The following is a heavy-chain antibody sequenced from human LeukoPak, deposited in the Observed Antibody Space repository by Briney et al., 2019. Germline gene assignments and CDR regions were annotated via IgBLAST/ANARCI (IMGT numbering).Heavy chain of an antibody. D-gene: IGHD2-2*01. CDR2: INPNSGGT. CDR3: ARPSSTNYYYYGMDV. Sequence: ASVKVSCKASGYTFTGYYMHWVRQAPGQGLEWMGWINPNSGGTNYAQKFQGRVTMTRDTSISTAYMELSRLRSDDTAVYYCARPSSTNYYYYGMDVWGQGTTVTVSS. CDR1: GYTFTGYY. J-gene: IGHJ6*02. V-gene: IGHV1-2*02.